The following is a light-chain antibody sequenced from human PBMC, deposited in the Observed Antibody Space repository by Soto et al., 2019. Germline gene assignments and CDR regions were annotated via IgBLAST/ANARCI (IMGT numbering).Light chain of an antibody. V-gene: IGKV3-15*01. CDR3: QQYNNWPHS. Sequence: EILMTQSPATLSLSPGQRATLSCRASQSVSSNLAWYQQILGQAPRLLISGASTRATGIPARFTGSGSGTEFTLTISSLQSEDFAVYYCQQYNNWPHSVGQGTKVDIK. CDR1: QSVSSN. CDR2: GAS. J-gene: IGKJ2*01.